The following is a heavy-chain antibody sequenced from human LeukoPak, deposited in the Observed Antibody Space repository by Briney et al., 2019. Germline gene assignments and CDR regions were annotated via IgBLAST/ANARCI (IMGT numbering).Heavy chain of an antibody. CDR1: GASIRRNNYY. CDR3: VRGSGYFFDY. D-gene: IGHD1-14*01. Sequence: PSETLSLTCTVSGASIRRNNYYWGWIRQPPGKGLEWIGTIYSSVSTYYNPSLKSRATISVDTSKNQFSLKLTSVTAADTAVFYCVRGSGYFFDYWGQGTLVTVSS. J-gene: IGHJ4*02. V-gene: IGHV4-39*01. CDR2: IYSSVST.